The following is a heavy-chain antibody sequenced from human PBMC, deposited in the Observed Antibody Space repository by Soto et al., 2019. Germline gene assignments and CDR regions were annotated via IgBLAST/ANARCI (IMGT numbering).Heavy chain of an antibody. V-gene: IGHV3-9*01. D-gene: IGHD1-1*01. J-gene: IGHJ2*01. CDR1: GFTFDDNA. Sequence: GGSLRLSCAVSGFTFDDNAMNWVRQAPEKGLEWVSGINWKSDIGYADSVKGRFTISRDNAENSLYLQMNSLRAEDTALYYCAKDRTRDPPYWYFDLWGRGTLVTVSS. CDR3: AKDRTRDPPYWYFDL. CDR2: INWKSDI.